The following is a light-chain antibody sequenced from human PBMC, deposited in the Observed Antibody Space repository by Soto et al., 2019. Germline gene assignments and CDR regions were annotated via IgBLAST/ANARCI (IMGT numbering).Light chain of an antibody. CDR1: QSVSTY. CDR2: DAS. V-gene: IGKV3-11*01. Sequence: EIVLTQSPATLSLSPGDRATLSCRASQSVSTYVAWYRQRPGQAPRLLMFDASRRASGIPARLSGSGSGTEFTLTISSLEPEDFANYYCQQRSDWPWTFGQGTKVEMK. J-gene: IGKJ1*01. CDR3: QQRSDWPWT.